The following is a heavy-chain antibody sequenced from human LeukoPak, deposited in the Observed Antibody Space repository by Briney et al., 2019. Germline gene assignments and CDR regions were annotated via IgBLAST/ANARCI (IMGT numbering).Heavy chain of an antibody. V-gene: IGHV4-59*01. J-gene: IGHJ4*02. D-gene: IGHD6-6*01. CDR3: GRGREQLAPFDY. Sequence: SSETLSLTCTVSGGSISSYYWSWIRQPPGKGLEWIGYIYYSGSTNYNPSLKSRVTISVDTSKNQFSLTLSSVTAADTAVYYCGRGREQLAPFDYWGQGTLVTVSS. CDR2: IYYSGST. CDR1: GGSISSYY.